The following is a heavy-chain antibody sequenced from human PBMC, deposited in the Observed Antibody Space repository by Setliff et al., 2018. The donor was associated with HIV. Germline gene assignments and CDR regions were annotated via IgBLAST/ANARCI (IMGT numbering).Heavy chain of an antibody. D-gene: IGHD6-13*01. J-gene: IGHJ5*02. CDR1: GLQFYNYW. Sequence: GGSLRLSCVAAGLQFYNYWMTWLRRAPGRGLEWVANIKQDGSDMHYIESVKGRFTIFRDNAKNSVFLQMNSLRAEDTAGYYCARGPLSSSWYNWFDPWGQGTLVTVSS. V-gene: IGHV3-7*01. CDR2: IKQDGSDM. CDR3: ARGPLSSSWYNWFDP.